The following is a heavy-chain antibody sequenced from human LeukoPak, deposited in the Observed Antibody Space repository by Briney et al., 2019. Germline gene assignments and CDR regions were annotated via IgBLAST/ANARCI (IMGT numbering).Heavy chain of an antibody. CDR1: GITLSNYG. CDR2: LSGSGGST. J-gene: IGHJ3*02. Sequence: GGSLRLSCVVSGITLSNYGMSWVRQAPGKGLEWVAGLSGSGGSTHYADSAKGRFTISRDNAKNTLYLQMNSLRAEDTAVYYCARAGGHDAFDIWGQGTMVTVSS. CDR3: ARAGGHDAFDI. V-gene: IGHV3-23*01.